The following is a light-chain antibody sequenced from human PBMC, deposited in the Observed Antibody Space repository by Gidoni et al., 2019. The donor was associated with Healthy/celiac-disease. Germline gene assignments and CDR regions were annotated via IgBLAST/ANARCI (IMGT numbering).Light chain of an antibody. CDR2: DAS. CDR3: QQRSNWQYT. Sequence: EIVLTQSPATLSLSPGARATLSGRASQSVSSYLAWYQQKPGQAPRLLIYDASNRATGIPARFSGSGSGTDFTLTISSLEPEDFAVYYCQQRSNWQYTFGQGTKLEIK. V-gene: IGKV3-11*01. CDR1: QSVSSY. J-gene: IGKJ2*01.